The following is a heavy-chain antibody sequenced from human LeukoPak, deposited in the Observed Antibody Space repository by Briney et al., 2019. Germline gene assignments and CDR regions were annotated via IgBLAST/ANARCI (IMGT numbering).Heavy chain of an antibody. V-gene: IGHV3-9*03. CDR1: GFTFDDYA. Sequence: GGSLRLSCAASGFTFDDYAMHWVRQAPGKGLEWVSGISWNSGSIGYADSVKGRFTISRYNAKNSLYLQMNSLRAEDMALYYCAKSSGWRRYNYYYYMDVWGKGTTVTVS. CDR3: AKSSGWRRYNYYYYMDV. CDR2: ISWNSGSI. J-gene: IGHJ6*03. D-gene: IGHD6-19*01.